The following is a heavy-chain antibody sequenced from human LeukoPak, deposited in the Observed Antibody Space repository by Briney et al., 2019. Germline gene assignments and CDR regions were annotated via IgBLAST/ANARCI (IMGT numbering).Heavy chain of an antibody. J-gene: IGHJ3*02. CDR3: ARGTGNDAFDI. CDR1: GYTFTGYY. CDR2: INPNSGGT. V-gene: IGHV1-2*02. D-gene: IGHD1-1*01. Sequence: GASVKVSCKASGYTFTGYYVHWVRQAPGQGLEWMGWINPNSGGTSYTQKFQGRVTMTRDTSISTAYMELRWLRSDDTAVYYCARGTGNDAFDIWGQGIMVTVSS.